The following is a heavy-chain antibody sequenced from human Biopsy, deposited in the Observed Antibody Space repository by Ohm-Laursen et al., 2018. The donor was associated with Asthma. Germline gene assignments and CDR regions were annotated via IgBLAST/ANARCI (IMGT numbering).Heavy chain of an antibody. D-gene: IGHD6-13*01. Sequence: TLSLTCSLSSGSGGYMRSGNYYWGWIRQPPGKGLEWIGSIYYSGTTYYNPSLGSRVTVFADTSKNQFSLKLTSVTAADTAVYYCVRGSSSWHHGPFHYYYGLDVWGQGTTATVSS. CDR2: IYYSGTT. V-gene: IGHV4-39*01. J-gene: IGHJ6*02. CDR3: VRGSSSWHHGPFHYYYGLDV. CDR1: SGSGGYMRSGNYY.